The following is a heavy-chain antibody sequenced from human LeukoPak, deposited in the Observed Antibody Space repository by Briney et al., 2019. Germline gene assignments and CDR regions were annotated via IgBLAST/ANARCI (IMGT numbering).Heavy chain of an antibody. J-gene: IGHJ4*02. V-gene: IGHV3-7*03. CDR2: INHNGNVN. CDR3: GRKTGVTGEAFDC. Sequence: GGSLRLSCAASGFTFSSYWMNWARQAPGKGLEWVASINHNGNVNYYVDSVKGRFTISRDNAKNSVYLQMNSLRTEDTAVYYCGRKTGVTGEAFDCWGQGTLVTVSS. D-gene: IGHD7-27*01. CDR1: GFTFSSYW.